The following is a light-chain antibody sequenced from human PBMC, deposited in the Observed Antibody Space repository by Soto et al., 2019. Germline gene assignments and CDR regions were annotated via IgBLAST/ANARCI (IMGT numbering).Light chain of an antibody. CDR2: GAS. V-gene: IGKV3-15*01. Sequence: EIVLTQSPGTLSLSPGERATLPCRASQSISSSYLAWYQQKPGQAPRLLIYGASIRATGIPARFSGSGSGTEFTLTISSLQSEDYAVYYCQQYNDWPPLTFGGGTKVDIK. CDR3: QQYNDWPPLT. J-gene: IGKJ4*02. CDR1: QSISSSY.